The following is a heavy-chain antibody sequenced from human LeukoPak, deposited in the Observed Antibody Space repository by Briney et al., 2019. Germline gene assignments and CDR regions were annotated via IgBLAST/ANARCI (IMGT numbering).Heavy chain of an antibody. D-gene: IGHD2-2*01. CDR3: ARDRGSEYCSSTSCYHYYYYMDV. V-gene: IGHV1-2*02. J-gene: IGHJ6*03. CDR1: GYTFTGYY. CDR2: INPNSGGT. Sequence: ASVKDSCKASGYTFTGYYMHWVRQAPGQGLEWMGWINPNSGGTNYAQKFQGRVTMTRDTSISTAYMELSRLRSDDTAVYYCARDRGSEYCSSTSCYHYYYYMDVWAKGTTVTVSS.